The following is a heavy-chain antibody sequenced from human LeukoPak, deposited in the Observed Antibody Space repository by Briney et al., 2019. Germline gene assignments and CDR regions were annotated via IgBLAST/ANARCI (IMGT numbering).Heavy chain of an antibody. Sequence: GGSLRLSCAASGFTVSSNYMSWVRQAPGKGLEWVSVIYSGGDTYYADSVKGRFTISRDNSKNTLYLQMNSLRAEDTAVYYCARHDSWAGWFDPWGQGTLVTVSS. D-gene: IGHD3-22*01. J-gene: IGHJ5*02. CDR3: ARHDSWAGWFDP. CDR1: GFTVSSNY. V-gene: IGHV3-66*04. CDR2: IYSGGDT.